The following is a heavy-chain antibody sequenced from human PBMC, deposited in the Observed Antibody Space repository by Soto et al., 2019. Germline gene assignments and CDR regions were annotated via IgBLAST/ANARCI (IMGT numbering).Heavy chain of an antibody. V-gene: IGHV1-18*01. CDR1: GYTFTSYG. Sequence: VSCKASGYTFTSYGISWVRQAPGQGLEWMGWISAYNGNTNYAQKLQGRVTMTTDTSTSTAYMELRSLRSDDTAVYYCARSIAVAGTLPDYFDYWGQGTLVTVSS. D-gene: IGHD6-19*01. CDR2: ISAYNGNT. CDR3: ARSIAVAGTLPDYFDY. J-gene: IGHJ4*02.